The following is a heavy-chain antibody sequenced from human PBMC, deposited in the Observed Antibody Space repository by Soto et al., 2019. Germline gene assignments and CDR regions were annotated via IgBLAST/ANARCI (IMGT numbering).Heavy chain of an antibody. V-gene: IGHV3-74*01. CDR2: INGDGSTT. CDR3: ARGSGVGDY. D-gene: IGHD3-10*01. J-gene: IGHJ4*02. Sequence: EVQLVDSGGGLVQPVGSLRLSCAASGFTFSNFWMHWVRQVPGEGLVWVSRINGDGSTTNYADSVKGRFTISRDNAKSTLFLQMNSLRAEDTAVYYCARGSGVGDYWGQGTLVTVSS. CDR1: GFTFSNFW.